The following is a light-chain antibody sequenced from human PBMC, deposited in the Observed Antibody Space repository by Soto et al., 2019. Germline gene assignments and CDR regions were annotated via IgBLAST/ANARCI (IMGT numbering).Light chain of an antibody. J-gene: IGKJ1*01. CDR2: GAS. CDR3: QQYGSSPKT. Sequence: EIVLTQSPGTLSLSPGERATLSCRASQSVSSNYLAWYQQRRGQPPRLLIYGASSRATGVPDRFSGSGSGADLTLTISRLEPEDFAMYYCQQYGSSPKTFGQGTEVEIK. CDR1: QSVSSNY. V-gene: IGKV3-20*01.